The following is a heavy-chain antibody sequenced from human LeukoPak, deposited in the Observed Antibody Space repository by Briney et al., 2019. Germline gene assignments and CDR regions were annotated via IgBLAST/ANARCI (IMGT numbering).Heavy chain of an antibody. J-gene: IGHJ4*02. Sequence: GGSLRLSCAASGFAFSSYSINWVRQDPGKGLEWVSSISSSSSYIYYADSVRGRFTISRDNAKNSLYLQMNSLRAEDTAVYYCARRGDYYERGYYFDYWGQGTLVTVSS. CDR2: ISSSSSYI. D-gene: IGHD3-22*01. CDR1: GFAFSSYS. V-gene: IGHV3-21*03. CDR3: ARRGDYYERGYYFDY.